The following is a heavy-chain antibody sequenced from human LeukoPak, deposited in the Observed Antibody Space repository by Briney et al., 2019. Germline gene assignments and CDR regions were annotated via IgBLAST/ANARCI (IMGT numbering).Heavy chain of an antibody. J-gene: IGHJ4*02. CDR1: GYTFTGYY. V-gene: IGHV1-2*02. Sequence: AASVKVSCKASGYTFTGYYMHWVRQAPGQGLEWIGWINPNSGGTNYAQKFQGRVTMTRDTSISTVYMELSRLRSDDTAVYYCARDWVGANAFDYWGQGTLVTVSS. CDR2: INPNSGGT. CDR3: ARDWVGANAFDY. D-gene: IGHD1-26*01.